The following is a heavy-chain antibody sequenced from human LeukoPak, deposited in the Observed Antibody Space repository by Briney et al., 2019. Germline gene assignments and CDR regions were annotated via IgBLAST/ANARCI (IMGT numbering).Heavy chain of an antibody. J-gene: IGHJ5*02. CDR3: ARGVVAARPELNWFDP. D-gene: IGHD6-6*01. CDR1: GGSISSGSYY. CDR2: IYTSGST. V-gene: IGHV4-61*02. Sequence: SETLSLTCTVSGGSISSGSYYWSWIRQPAGKGLEWIGRIYTSGSTNYNPSLKSRVTISVDTSKNQFSLKLSSVTAADTAVYYCARGVVAARPELNWFDPWGQGTLVTVSS.